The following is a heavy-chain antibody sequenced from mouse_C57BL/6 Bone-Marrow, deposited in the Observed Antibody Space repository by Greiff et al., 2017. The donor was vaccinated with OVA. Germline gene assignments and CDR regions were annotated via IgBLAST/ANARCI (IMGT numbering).Heavy chain of an antibody. CDR3: ARGGLGYGSSYYFDY. V-gene: IGHV5-6*01. CDR2: ISSGGSYT. Sequence: EVQVVESGGDLVKPGGSLKLSCAASGFTFSSYGMSWVRQTPDKRLEWVATISSGGSYTYYPDSVKGRFTISRDNAKNTLYLQMSSLKSEDTAMYYCARGGLGYGSSYYFDYWGQGTTLTVSS. J-gene: IGHJ2*01. D-gene: IGHD1-1*01. CDR1: GFTFSSYG.